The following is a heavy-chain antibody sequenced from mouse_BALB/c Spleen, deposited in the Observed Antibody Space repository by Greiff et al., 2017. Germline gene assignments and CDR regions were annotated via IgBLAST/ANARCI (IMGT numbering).Heavy chain of an antibody. D-gene: IGHD1-1*01. V-gene: IGHV5-12-2*01. CDR1: GFTFSSYT. CDR2: ISNGGGST. Sequence: EVMLVESGGGLVQPGGYLKLSCAASGFTFSSYTMSWVRQTPEKRLEWVAYISNGGGSTYYPDTVKGRFTISRDNAKNTLYLQMSSLKSEDTAMYYCARHGDYYGSSPWYFDVWGAGTTVTVSS. J-gene: IGHJ1*01. CDR3: ARHGDYYGSSPWYFDV.